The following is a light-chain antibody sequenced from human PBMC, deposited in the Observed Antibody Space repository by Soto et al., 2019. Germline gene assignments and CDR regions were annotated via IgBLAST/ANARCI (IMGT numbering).Light chain of an antibody. Sequence: EIELTQSPATLSVSAGGTVTLSCRASQSIRTNVAWYQQIPGKAHMLLVYGASTRSTGVTARFSGSGSGIAFTLSGSSLQSDDSAFYDGQQSFNWPITWTFGAGFKVQSK. CDR1: QSIRTN. CDR2: GAS. CDR3: QQSFNWPITWT. J-gene: IGKJ4*01. V-gene: IGKV3-15*01.